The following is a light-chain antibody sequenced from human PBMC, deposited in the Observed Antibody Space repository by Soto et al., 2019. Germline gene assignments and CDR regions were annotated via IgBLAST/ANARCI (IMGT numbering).Light chain of an antibody. CDR1: QSVSSNY. CDR2: GAS. Sequence: ESVLTQSPGTLSLSPGERATLSCRASQSVSSNYLAWYQQKPGQAPRLLIYGASSRATGIPDRFRGSGSGSEFSLTISGLEPEDFAVYFCQHFGSSPPVIFGQGTRLEIK. V-gene: IGKV3-20*01. J-gene: IGKJ5*01. CDR3: QHFGSSPPVI.